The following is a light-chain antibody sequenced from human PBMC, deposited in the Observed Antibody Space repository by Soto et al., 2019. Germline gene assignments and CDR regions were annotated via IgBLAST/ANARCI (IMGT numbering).Light chain of an antibody. J-gene: IGKJ5*01. CDR1: QNVSSY. CDR2: DAS. CDR3: QHRMNWPLT. Sequence: EIVLTQAPATLSLSPGERATLSCRASQNVSSYLLWYQQKPGQTPRLLIYDASNRATGIPARFSGSGSETDFPLTISSLEPEDFAVYYCQHRMNWPLTFGQGTRLEIK. V-gene: IGKV3-11*01.